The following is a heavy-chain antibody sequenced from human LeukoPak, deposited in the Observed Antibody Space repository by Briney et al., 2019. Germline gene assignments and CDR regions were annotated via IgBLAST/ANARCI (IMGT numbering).Heavy chain of an antibody. V-gene: IGHV3-53*01. CDR1: GLTVSSNC. CDR3: ARGLRYFDY. J-gene: IGHJ4*02. CDR2: FYSGGST. D-gene: IGHD2-21*01. Sequence: GSLRLSCAASGLTVSSNCMNWVRQAPGKGLEWVSVFYSGGSTYYADSVKGRFTISRDNSKNTLYLQMNSLRAEDTAVYYCARGLRYFDYWGQGTLVTVSS.